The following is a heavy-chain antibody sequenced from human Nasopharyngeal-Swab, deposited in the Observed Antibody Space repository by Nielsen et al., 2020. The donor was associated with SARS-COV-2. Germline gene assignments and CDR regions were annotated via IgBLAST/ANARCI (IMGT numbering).Heavy chain of an antibody. CDR1: GYTFTSYA. CDR3: ASSEDRSGCSY. D-gene: IGHD2-15*01. J-gene: IGHJ4*02. CDR2: INAGNGNT. Sequence: ASVKVSCKASGYTFTSYAMHWVRQAPGQRLEWMGWINAGNGNTKYSQKLQGRVTMTTDTSTSTAYMELRSLRSDDTAVYYCASSEDRSGCSYWGQGTLVTVSS. V-gene: IGHV1-3*01.